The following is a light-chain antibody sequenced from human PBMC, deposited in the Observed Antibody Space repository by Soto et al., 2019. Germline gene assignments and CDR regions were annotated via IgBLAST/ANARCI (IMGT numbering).Light chain of an antibody. Sequence: EIVLTQSPGTLSLSPGERATLSCRASQSVRSSFLAWDQQKPGQAPRLLIYGASSRATGIPDRFSGSESGTDFTLTISRLEPEDFAVYYCQQYGSAPGTFGQGTKVEIK. CDR1: QSVRSSF. V-gene: IGKV3-20*01. CDR3: QQYGSAPGT. J-gene: IGKJ1*01. CDR2: GAS.